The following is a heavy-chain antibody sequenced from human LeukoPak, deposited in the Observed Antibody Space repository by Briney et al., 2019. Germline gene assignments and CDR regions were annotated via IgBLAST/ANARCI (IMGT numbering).Heavy chain of an antibody. CDR2: IRYDGSNK. J-gene: IGHJ4*02. CDR1: GFTFSSYG. D-gene: IGHD2-2*01. Sequence: PGGSLRLSCAASGFTFSSYGMHWVRQAPGKGLEWVAFIRYDGSNKYYADSVKGRFTISRDNSKNTLYLQMNSLRAEDTAVYFCARARLGYCSSTSCYGGSYFDYWGQGTLVTVSS. CDR3: ARARLGYCSSTSCYGGSYFDY. V-gene: IGHV3-30*02.